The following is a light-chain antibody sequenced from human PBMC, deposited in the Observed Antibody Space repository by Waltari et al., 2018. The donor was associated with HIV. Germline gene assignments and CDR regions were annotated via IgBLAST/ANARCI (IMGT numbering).Light chain of an antibody. CDR2: QVS. J-gene: IGKJ1*01. CDR3: QHYNNYMWT. V-gene: IGKV1-5*03. Sequence: DIQLTQSTSTLSASVGDRVTITCRDSQSISTYLAWYQQKSGKAPNLLIYQVSTLESGVPSRFSGSGSGTEFSLTISSLQPDDFATYYCQHYNNYMWTFGQGTKVEIK. CDR1: QSISTY.